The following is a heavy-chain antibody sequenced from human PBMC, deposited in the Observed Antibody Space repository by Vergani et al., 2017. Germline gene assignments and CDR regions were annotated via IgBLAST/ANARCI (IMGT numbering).Heavy chain of an antibody. Sequence: VQLVQSGAEVKKPGSSVKVSCKASGGTFSSYAISWVRQAPGQGLEWMGRIIPILGIANYAQKFQGRVTITADKSTSTAYMELSSLRSEDTAVYYCARMFCRKEGSRIWFTGTRFDYWGQGTLVTVSS. D-gene: IGHD3-10*01. CDR2: IIPILGIA. J-gene: IGHJ4*02. V-gene: IGHV1-69*04. CDR1: GGTFSSYA. CDR3: ARMFCRKEGSRIWFTGTRFDY.